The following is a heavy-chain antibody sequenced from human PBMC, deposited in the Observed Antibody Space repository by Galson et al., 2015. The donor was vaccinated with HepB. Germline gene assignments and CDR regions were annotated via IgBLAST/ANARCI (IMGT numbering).Heavy chain of an antibody. CDR1: GFTFSSYA. D-gene: IGHD6-19*01. Sequence: SLRLSCAASGFTFSSYAMHWVRQAPGKGLEWVAVISYDGSNKYYADSVKGRFTISRDNSKNTLYLQMNSLRAEDTAVYYCARDPEVRSGWTGVYYYYYGMDVWGQGTTVTVSS. J-gene: IGHJ6*02. CDR2: ISYDGSNK. CDR3: ARDPEVRSGWTGVYYYYYGMDV. V-gene: IGHV3-30-3*01.